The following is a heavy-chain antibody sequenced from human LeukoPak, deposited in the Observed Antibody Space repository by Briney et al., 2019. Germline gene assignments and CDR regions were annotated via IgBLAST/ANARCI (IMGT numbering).Heavy chain of an antibody. Sequence: SETLSLTCTVSGGSISSGDYYWSWIRQPPGKGLEWIGYIYYSGSTYYNPSLKSRVTISVDTSKNQFSLKLSSVTAADTAVYYCARDSTTMPRDVFGIWGQGTMVTVSS. D-gene: IGHD2-2*01. V-gene: IGHV4-30-4*01. CDR2: IYYSGST. CDR3: ARDSTTMPRDVFGI. CDR1: GGSISSGDYY. J-gene: IGHJ3*02.